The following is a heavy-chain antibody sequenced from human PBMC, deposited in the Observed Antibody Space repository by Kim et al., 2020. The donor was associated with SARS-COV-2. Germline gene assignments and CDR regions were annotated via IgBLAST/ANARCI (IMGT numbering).Heavy chain of an antibody. V-gene: IGHV3-48*04. J-gene: IGHJ4*02. CDR1: GFTFSSYS. CDR3: ARDTRVGAALEKFDY. Sequence: GGSLRLSCAASGFTFSSYSMNWVRQAPGKGLEWVSYISSSSSTIYYADSVKGRFTISRDNAKNSLYLQMNSLRAEDTAVYYCARDTRVGAALEKFDYWGQGTLVTVSS. CDR2: ISSSSSTI. D-gene: IGHD1-26*01.